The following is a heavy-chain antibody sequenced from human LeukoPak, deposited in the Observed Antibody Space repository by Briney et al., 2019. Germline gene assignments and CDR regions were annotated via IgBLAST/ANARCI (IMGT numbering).Heavy chain of an antibody. Sequence: GGSLRLSCAASGFTFSSSAMNWVRQAPGKGLDWVSDISGNGGSTYYADSVKGRFTISRDNSKNTLYLQMNSLRAEDTAVYYCAKDLLMGSKVGITSFDYWGQGTLVTVSS. CDR1: GFTFSSSA. V-gene: IGHV3-23*01. CDR2: ISGNGGST. D-gene: IGHD1-26*01. J-gene: IGHJ4*02. CDR3: AKDLLMGSKVGITSFDY.